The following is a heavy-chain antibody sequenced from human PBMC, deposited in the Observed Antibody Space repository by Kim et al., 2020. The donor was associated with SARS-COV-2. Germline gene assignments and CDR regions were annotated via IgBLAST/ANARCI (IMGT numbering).Heavy chain of an antibody. V-gene: IGHV4-34*01. Sequence: SETLSLTCAVYGGSFSGYYWSWIRQPPGKGLEWIGEINHSGSTNYNPSLKSRVTISVDTSKNQFSLKLSSVTAADTAVYYCARRRPLRFLELTRNNWFDPWGQGTLVTVSS. CDR2: INHSGST. J-gene: IGHJ5*02. CDR3: ARRRPLRFLELTRNNWFDP. CDR1: GGSFSGYY. D-gene: IGHD3-3*01.